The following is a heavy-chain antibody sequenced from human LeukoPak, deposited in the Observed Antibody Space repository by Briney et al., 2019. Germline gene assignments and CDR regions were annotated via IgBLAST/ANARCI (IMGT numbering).Heavy chain of an antibody. CDR1: GYSISGGYY. CDR2: VYHSGST. CDR3: ARQGRMVAAAERYNWFDP. J-gene: IGHJ5*02. V-gene: IGHV4-38-2*01. Sequence: SETLSLTCAVSGYSISGGYYWGWIRQPPGKGLEWIGSVYHSGSTYYNPSLKSRVTISVDTSKNQFSLKLSSVTAADTAVYYCARQGRMVAAAERYNWFDPWGQGTLVTVSS. D-gene: IGHD2-15*01.